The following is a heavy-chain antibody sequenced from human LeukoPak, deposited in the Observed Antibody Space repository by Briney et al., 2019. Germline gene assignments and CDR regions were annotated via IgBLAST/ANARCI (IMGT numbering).Heavy chain of an antibody. V-gene: IGHV1-18*01. CDR1: DYTFTSYG. Sequence: GASVKVSCKASDYTFTSYGISWVRQAPGQGLEWMGWISAYNGNTNYAQKLQGRVTMTTDTSTSTAYMELRSLRSDDTAVYYCARDAVRYNWNYDWFDPWGQGTLVTVSS. J-gene: IGHJ5*02. CDR3: ARDAVRYNWNYDWFDP. D-gene: IGHD1-7*01. CDR2: ISAYNGNT.